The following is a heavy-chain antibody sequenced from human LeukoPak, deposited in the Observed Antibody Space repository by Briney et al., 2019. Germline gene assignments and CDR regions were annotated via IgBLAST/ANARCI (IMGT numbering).Heavy chain of an antibody. CDR3: ANYPLRRYFDL. CDR1: GASINNNSYF. Sequence: SETLSLTCTVSGASINNNSYFWGWIRQPPGKGLEWIGYIYYSGSTNYNPSLKSRVTISVDTSKNQFSLKLSSVTAADTAVYYCANYPLRRYFDLWGRGTLVTVSS. CDR2: IYYSGST. D-gene: IGHD2-2*01. V-gene: IGHV4-61*05. J-gene: IGHJ2*01.